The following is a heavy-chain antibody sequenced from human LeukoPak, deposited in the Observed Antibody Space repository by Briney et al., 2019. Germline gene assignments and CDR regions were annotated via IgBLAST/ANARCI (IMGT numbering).Heavy chain of an antibody. J-gene: IGHJ4*02. Sequence: GGSLRLSCAASGFTFGSPWMHWVRQAPGKGLVWVSRINSDGSATAYADSVKGRFTISRDNAENTLYLRMNSLRAEDTAVYYCARGTAGYHSSYFDYWGQGTLVTVSS. CDR3: ARGTAGYHSSYFDY. CDR1: GFTFGSPW. V-gene: IGHV3-74*01. CDR2: INSDGSAT. D-gene: IGHD3-16*02.